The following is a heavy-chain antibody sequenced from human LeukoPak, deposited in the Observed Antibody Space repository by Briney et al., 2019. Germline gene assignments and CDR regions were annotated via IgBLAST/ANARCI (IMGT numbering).Heavy chain of an antibody. J-gene: IGHJ3*02. CDR1: GGSISSYF. D-gene: IGHD3-22*01. CDR3: ASDKKDYYDSSGYYYFAFDI. V-gene: IGHV4-59*01. Sequence: SETLSLTCTVSGGSISSYFWSWIRQPPGKGLEWIGYIHYSGSTNYNPSLKSRVTISVDTSKNQFSLKLSSVTAADTAVYYCASDKKDYYDSSGYYYFAFDIWGQGTMVNVSS. CDR2: IHYSGST.